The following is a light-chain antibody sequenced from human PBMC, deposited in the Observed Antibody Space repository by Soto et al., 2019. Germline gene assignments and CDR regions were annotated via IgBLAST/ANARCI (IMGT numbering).Light chain of an antibody. Sequence: QSALTQPPFASGSHGQSVTISCTGTRSDIGGYNSVSWYQQHPGKAPKLMIYEVNKRPLGVPERFSGSKSGNTASLTVSGLQADDEADYYCSSSAGTNSFVLFGGGTKLTDL. J-gene: IGLJ3*02. CDR2: EVN. CDR1: RSDIGGYNS. V-gene: IGLV2-8*01. CDR3: SSSAGTNSFVL.